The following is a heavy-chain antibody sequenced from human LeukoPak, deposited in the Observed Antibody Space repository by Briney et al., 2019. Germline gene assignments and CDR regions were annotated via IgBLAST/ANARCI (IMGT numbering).Heavy chain of an antibody. CDR1: GFTFSSYA. Sequence: PGGPLRLSCAASGFTFSSYAMHWVRQAPGKGLEWVAVISYDGSNKYYADSVKGRFTISRDNSKNTLYLQMNSLRAEDTAVYYCARNTRVAAKYYFDYWGQGTLVTVSS. D-gene: IGHD2-15*01. V-gene: IGHV3-30-3*01. J-gene: IGHJ4*02. CDR2: ISYDGSNK. CDR3: ARNTRVAAKYYFDY.